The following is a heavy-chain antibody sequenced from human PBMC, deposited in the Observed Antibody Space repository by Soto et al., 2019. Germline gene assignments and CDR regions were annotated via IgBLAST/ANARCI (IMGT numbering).Heavy chain of an antibody. CDR1: GFTFTSSA. J-gene: IGHJ4*02. V-gene: IGHV1-58*01. CDR3: AAEKTDYYDSSGYYKTFDY. Sequence: SVKVSCKASGFTFTSSAVQWVRQARGQRLEWIGWIVVGSGNTNYAQKFQERVTIARDMSTSTAYMELSSLGSEDTAVYYCAAEKTDYYDSSGYYKTFDYWGQGTLVTVSS. CDR2: IVVGSGNT. D-gene: IGHD3-22*01.